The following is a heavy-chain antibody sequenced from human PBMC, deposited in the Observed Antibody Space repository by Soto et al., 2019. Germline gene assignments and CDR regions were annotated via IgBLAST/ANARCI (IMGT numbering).Heavy chain of an antibody. Sequence: VGSLILSCAASGCTFSSYAMSWVRPAPGKGLEWVSAISGSGGSTYYADSVKGRFTISRDDSQNTLYLQMNSLRREDTAVYYCARSRNSAVADSFDFWGQGTLVTVSS. CDR3: ARSRNSAVADSFDF. V-gene: IGHV3-23*01. J-gene: IGHJ4*02. CDR2: ISGSGGST. D-gene: IGHD3-10*01. CDR1: GCTFSSYA.